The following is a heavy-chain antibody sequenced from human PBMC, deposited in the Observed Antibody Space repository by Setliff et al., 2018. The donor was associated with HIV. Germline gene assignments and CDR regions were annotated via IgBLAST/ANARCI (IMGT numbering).Heavy chain of an antibody. CDR2: INVGSGKT. Sequence: ASVKVSCKASGYSFINHAMHWVRQAPGQRLEWMGWINVGSGKTQYSQKFQGRVTITRDTSASTAYLDLSSLRSEDTAVYYCARDKYYHDTSGPPLDYWGQGTLVTVSS. CDR1: GYSFINHA. D-gene: IGHD3-22*01. V-gene: IGHV1-3*01. J-gene: IGHJ4*02. CDR3: ARDKYYHDTSGPPLDY.